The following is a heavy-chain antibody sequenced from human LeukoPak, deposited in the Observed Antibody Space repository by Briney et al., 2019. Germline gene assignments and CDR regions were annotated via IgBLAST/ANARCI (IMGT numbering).Heavy chain of an antibody. Sequence: PGGSLRLSCAASGFTFSSYEMNWVRQAPGKGLEWVSYISSSGSTIYYADSVKGRFTISRDNAKNSLYLQMNSLRAEDTAVYYCAGLGVVPAAIRSWFDPWGQGTLVTVSS. CDR1: GFTFSSYE. D-gene: IGHD2-2*02. J-gene: IGHJ5*02. V-gene: IGHV3-48*03. CDR3: AGLGVVPAAIRSWFDP. CDR2: ISSSGSTI.